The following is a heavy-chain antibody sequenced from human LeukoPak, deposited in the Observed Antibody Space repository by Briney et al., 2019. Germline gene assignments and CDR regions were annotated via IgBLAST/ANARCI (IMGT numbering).Heavy chain of an antibody. D-gene: IGHD3-10*01. J-gene: IGHJ4*02. V-gene: IGHV3-30*04. CDR1: GFTFNDYT. CDR2: ISYDGSNK. Sequence: GKSLRLSCAASGFTFNDYTIHWVRQAPGKGLEWVAVISYDGSNKYYADSVKGRFTISRDTSKNTLYLQMNSLRAEDTAIYFCARELWFGELFFDYWGQGTLVPSPQ. CDR3: ARELWFGELFFDY.